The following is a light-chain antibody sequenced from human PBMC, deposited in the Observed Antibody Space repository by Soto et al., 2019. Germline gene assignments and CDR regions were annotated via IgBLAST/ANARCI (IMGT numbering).Light chain of an antibody. Sequence: QSVLTLPPSVSGAPGPRVTISFTGSSSNIGAGYDVHWYQQLPGTAPKLLIYGNSNRPSGVPDRFSGSKSGTSASLAITGLQAEDEADYYCQSYDSRLSGSVFGGGTKLTVL. CDR1: SSNIGAGYD. CDR3: QSYDSRLSGSV. J-gene: IGLJ2*01. CDR2: GNS. V-gene: IGLV1-40*01.